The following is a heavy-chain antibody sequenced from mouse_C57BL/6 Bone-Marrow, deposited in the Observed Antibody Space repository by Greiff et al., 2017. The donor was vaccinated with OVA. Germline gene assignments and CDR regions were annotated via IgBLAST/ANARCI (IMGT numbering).Heavy chain of an antibody. Sequence: EVQRVESGDGLVKPGGSLKLSCAASGFTFSSYAMPWVRQTPEKRLEWVAYISRGGDYIYYADTVKGRFTISRDNARNTLYLQMSSLKSEDTAMYYCTREGNWDYFDDWGQGTTLTVSS. J-gene: IGHJ2*01. D-gene: IGHD4-1*01. V-gene: IGHV5-9-1*02. CDR3: TREGNWDYFDD. CDR2: ISRGGDYI. CDR1: GFTFSSYA.